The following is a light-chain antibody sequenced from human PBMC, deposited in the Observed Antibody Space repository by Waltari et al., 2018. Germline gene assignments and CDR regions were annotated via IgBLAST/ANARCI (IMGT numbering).Light chain of an antibody. Sequence: EIVLTQSPGTLSLSPGERATLSCRASQSVARALAWYQQKPGQPPRLLIYNTYTRATGVPDRFIGGGSGTDFSLTISRLEPEDFAVYYCQNYVRLPATFGQGTKVEIK. CDR1: QSVARA. CDR2: NTY. V-gene: IGKV3-20*01. CDR3: QNYVRLPAT. J-gene: IGKJ1*01.